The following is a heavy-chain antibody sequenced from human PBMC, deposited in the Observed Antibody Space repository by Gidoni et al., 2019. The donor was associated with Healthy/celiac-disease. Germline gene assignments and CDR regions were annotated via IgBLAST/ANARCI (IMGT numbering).Heavy chain of an antibody. Sequence: EVQLVESGGGLVQPGRSLRLSCAASGFTFDDYAMHWVRQAPGKGLAWVSGISWNSGSIGYADSVKGRFTISRDNAKNSLYLQMNSLRAEDTALYYCAKDMDYDFWSGIPDYWGQGTLVTVSS. CDR2: ISWNSGSI. CDR3: AKDMDYDFWSGIPDY. CDR1: GFTFDDYA. J-gene: IGHJ4*02. D-gene: IGHD3-3*01. V-gene: IGHV3-9*01.